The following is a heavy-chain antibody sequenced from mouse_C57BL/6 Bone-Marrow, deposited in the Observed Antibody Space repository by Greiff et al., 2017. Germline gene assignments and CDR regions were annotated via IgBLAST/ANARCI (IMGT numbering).Heavy chain of an antibody. CDR2: INPNNGGT. Sequence: EVQLQQSGPELVKPGASVKISCKASGYTFTDYYMNWVKQSHGKSLEWIGDINPNNGGTSYNQKFKGKATLTVDKSSSTAYMELRSLTSEDSAVYYCARGVITTVDFDDWGQGTTLTVSS. V-gene: IGHV1-26*01. D-gene: IGHD1-1*01. CDR1: GYTFTDYY. CDR3: ARGVITTVDFDD. J-gene: IGHJ2*01.